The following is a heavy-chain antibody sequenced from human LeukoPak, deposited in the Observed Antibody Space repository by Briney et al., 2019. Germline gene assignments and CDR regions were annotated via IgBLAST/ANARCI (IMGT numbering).Heavy chain of an antibody. D-gene: IGHD3-22*01. J-gene: IGHJ3*02. CDR2: IYHSGST. CDR3: ARRTMIEGAFDI. CDR1: GGSISSSSYY. V-gene: IGHV4-39*01. Sequence: PSETLSLTCTVSGGSISSSSYYWGWIRQPPGKGLEWIGNIYHSGSTYYNPSLKSRVTISLDTSKNQFSLQLNSVTPEDTAVYYCARRTMIEGAFDIWGQGTMVTVSS.